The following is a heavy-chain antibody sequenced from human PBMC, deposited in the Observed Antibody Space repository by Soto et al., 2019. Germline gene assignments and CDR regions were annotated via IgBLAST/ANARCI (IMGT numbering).Heavy chain of an antibody. Sequence: EVQLVESGGGLVKPGGSLRLSCATSGFTFSHYSINWVRQAPGKGLEWVASISSGGSFIYYADSVKGRFTVSRDNAENSLSLQMNSLRAEDTAVYYCARLNGNYYDSSGYYWYYYGMDVWGQGTTVIASS. CDR2: ISSGGSFI. V-gene: IGHV3-21*01. J-gene: IGHJ6*02. D-gene: IGHD3-22*01. CDR3: ARLNGNYYDSSGYYWYYYGMDV. CDR1: GFTFSHYS.